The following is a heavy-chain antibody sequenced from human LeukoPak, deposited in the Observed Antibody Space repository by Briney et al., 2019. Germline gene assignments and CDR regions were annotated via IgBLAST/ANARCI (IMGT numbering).Heavy chain of an antibody. CDR3: AKYGSKYYYDSSGYG. Sequence: PGGSLRLSCAASGFTFSSYEMNWVPQAPGKGLEWVSYISSSGSTIYYADSVKGRFTISRDNAKNSLYLQMNSLRAEDTAVYYCAKYGSKYYYDSSGYGWGQGTLVTVS. D-gene: IGHD3-22*01. V-gene: IGHV3-48*03. J-gene: IGHJ4*02. CDR1: GFTFSSYE. CDR2: ISSSGSTI.